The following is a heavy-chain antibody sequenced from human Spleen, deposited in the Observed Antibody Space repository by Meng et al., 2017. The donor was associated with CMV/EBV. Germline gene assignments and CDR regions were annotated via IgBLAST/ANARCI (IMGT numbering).Heavy chain of an antibody. V-gene: IGHV3-30*04. CDR1: GFPFSDYA. J-gene: IGHJ4*02. D-gene: IGHD1-14*01. CDR3: ARGIPELYYFDY. Sequence: CAASGFPFSDYAMHWVRQVPGKGLEWVTVISYDGSNEYYADSVKGRFTISRDNSKNTLYLQMNSLRAEDTAVYYCARGIPELYYFDYWGQGTLVTVSS. CDR2: ISYDGSNE.